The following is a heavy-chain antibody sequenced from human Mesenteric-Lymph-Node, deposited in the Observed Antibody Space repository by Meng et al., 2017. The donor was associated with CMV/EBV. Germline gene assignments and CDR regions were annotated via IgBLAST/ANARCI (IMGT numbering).Heavy chain of an antibody. CDR2: ISSSSTYI. J-gene: IGHJ3*02. V-gene: IGHV3-21*01. D-gene: IGHD3-22*01. Sequence: GESLKISCTVSGFTFGDYPLHWVRQAPGKGLEWVSSISSSSTYIYYADSVKGRFTISRDNAKNSLYLQMNSLRAEDTAVYYCARVIVGELGAFDIWGQGTMVTVSS. CDR3: ARVIVGELGAFDI. CDR1: GFTFGDYP.